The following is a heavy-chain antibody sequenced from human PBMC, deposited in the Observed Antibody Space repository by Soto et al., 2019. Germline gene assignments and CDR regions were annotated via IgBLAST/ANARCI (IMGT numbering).Heavy chain of an antibody. CDR3: VMVDNYVTPTPQDV. D-gene: IGHD3-16*01. V-gene: IGHV1-18*01. CDR2: ISPYTGNT. J-gene: IGHJ6*02. CDR1: GYIFVNYG. Sequence: QVQLVQSGDEVKKPGASVKVSCKASGYIFVNYGIAWARQAPGQGLEWMGWISPYTGNTHSATKVQGRLTMTTDTSTSTAYMDLGSLTSDDTAVYYCVMVDNYVTPTPQDVRGQGTTVTVSS.